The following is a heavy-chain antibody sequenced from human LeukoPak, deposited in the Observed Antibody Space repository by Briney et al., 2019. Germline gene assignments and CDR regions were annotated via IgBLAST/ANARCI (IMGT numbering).Heavy chain of an antibody. V-gene: IGHV4-61*02. CDR2: IYTSGST. J-gene: IGHJ4*02. Sequence: SQTLSLTCTVSGGSISSGSYYWSWIRQPAGKGLEWIGRIYTSGSTNYNPSLKSRITMSVDTSKNQFSLKLSSVTAADTAVYYCARGLYYYDSSGYYAPIDYWGQGTLVTVSS. CDR3: ARGLYYYDSSGYYAPIDY. CDR1: GGSISSGSYY. D-gene: IGHD3-22*01.